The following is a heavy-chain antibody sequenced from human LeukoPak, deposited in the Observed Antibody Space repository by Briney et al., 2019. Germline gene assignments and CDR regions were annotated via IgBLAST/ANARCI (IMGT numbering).Heavy chain of an antibody. Sequence: SETLSLTCTVSGGSISSYYWSWIRQPPGKGLEWIGYIYYSGSTNYKPSLKSRVTISVDTSKNQFSLKLSSVTAADTAVYYCAGRIMITFGGVIDPHDYWGQGTLVTVSS. D-gene: IGHD3-16*02. CDR3: AGRIMITFGGVIDPHDY. J-gene: IGHJ4*02. CDR2: IYYSGST. V-gene: IGHV4-59*08. CDR1: GGSISSYY.